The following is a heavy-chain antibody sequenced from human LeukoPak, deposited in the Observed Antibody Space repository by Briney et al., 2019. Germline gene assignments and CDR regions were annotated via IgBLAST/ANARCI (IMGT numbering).Heavy chain of an antibody. Sequence: GGSLRLSCAASGFTFSSYEMNWVRQAPGKGLEWVSYISSSGSTIYYADSVKGRFTISRDNAKNSLYLQMNSLRAGDTAVYYCARLRGYDILTGYYFDYYYMDVWGKGTTVTVSS. V-gene: IGHV3-48*03. CDR2: ISSSGSTI. D-gene: IGHD3-9*01. J-gene: IGHJ6*03. CDR3: ARLRGYDILTGYYFDYYYMDV. CDR1: GFTFSSYE.